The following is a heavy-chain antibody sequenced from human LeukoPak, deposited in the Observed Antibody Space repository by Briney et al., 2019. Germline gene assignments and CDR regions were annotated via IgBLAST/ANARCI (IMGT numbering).Heavy chain of an antibody. CDR2: IYYSGST. CDR3: ARGSPPNVWFGEFD. V-gene: IGHV4-39*07. D-gene: IGHD3-10*01. J-gene: IGHJ4*02. Sequence: SETLSLTCTVSGGSISSSSYYWGWIRQPPGKGLEWIGSIYYSGSTYYNPSLKSRVTISVDTSKNQFSLKLSSVTAADTAVYYCARGSPPNVWFGEFDWGQGTLVTVSS. CDR1: GGSISSSSYY.